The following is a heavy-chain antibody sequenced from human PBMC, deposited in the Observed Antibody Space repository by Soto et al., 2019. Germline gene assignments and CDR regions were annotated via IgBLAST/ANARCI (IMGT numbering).Heavy chain of an antibody. J-gene: IGHJ4*02. Sequence: QLQLQESGPGLVKPSATLSLTCTVSGGPIRSSSHYWGWIRQSPGTGLEWIGGIGESGDFYYNPSLKSRVTISVDPSKNQFSLKLISVTGADSAISYCAREGGYVDYWGQGTLVTVSS. V-gene: IGHV4-39*02. CDR1: GGPIRSSSHY. CDR2: IGESGDF. D-gene: IGHD1-1*01. CDR3: AREGGYVDY.